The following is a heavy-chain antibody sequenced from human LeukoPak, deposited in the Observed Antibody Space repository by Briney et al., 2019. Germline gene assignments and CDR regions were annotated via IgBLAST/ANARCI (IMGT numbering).Heavy chain of an antibody. V-gene: IGHV3-21*04. D-gene: IGHD6-13*01. CDR3: ARRKGSSWYTGFDY. Sequence: PGGSLRLSCAASGFTFSSYSMNWVRQAPGRGMEWVSSISSSSSYIYYADSVKGRFTISRDNAKNSVYMQMNSLRAEDTALYYCARRKGSSWYTGFDYWGQGTLVTVSS. CDR2: ISSSSSYI. J-gene: IGHJ4*02. CDR1: GFTFSSYS.